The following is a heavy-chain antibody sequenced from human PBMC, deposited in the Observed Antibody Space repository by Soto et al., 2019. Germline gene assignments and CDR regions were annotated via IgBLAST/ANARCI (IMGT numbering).Heavy chain of an antibody. V-gene: IGHV1-18*01. CDR3: ARDDYDILTDSRDFDY. Sequence: ASVKVSCKASGYTFTSYGISWVRQAPGQGLEWMGWISAYNGNTNYAQKLQGRVTMTTDTSTSTAYMELRSLRSDDTAVFYCARDDYDILTDSRDFDYWGQGTLVTVSS. J-gene: IGHJ4*02. CDR2: ISAYNGNT. CDR1: GYTFTSYG. D-gene: IGHD3-9*01.